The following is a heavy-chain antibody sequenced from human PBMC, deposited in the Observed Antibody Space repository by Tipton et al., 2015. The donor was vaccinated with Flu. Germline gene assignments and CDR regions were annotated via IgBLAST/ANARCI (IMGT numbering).Heavy chain of an antibody. V-gene: IGHV4-59*01. CDR2: IYYSGST. CDR3: ARSYYYDSGGYGMDV. Sequence: TLSLTCTVSGGSISSYYWSWIRQPPGKGLEWIGYIYYSGSTNYNPSLKSRVTISVDTSKNQFSLKLSSVTAADTAVYYCARSYYYDSGGYGMDVWGQGTTVTVSS. CDR1: GGSISSYY. D-gene: IGHD3-22*01. J-gene: IGHJ6*02.